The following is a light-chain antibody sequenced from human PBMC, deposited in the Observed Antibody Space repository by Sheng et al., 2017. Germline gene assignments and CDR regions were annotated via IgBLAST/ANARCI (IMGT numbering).Light chain of an antibody. CDR3: QKYNSAPPT. Sequence: IQLTQSPSSLSASVGDRVTITCRANQGISNSLAWYQQKPGKPPKILIYTASTLQSGVPFRFSGSGSGTDFTLTISSLQPEDFATYYCQKYNSAPPTFGQGTKVEIK. V-gene: IGKV1-9*01. CDR1: QGISNS. CDR2: TAS. J-gene: IGKJ1*01.